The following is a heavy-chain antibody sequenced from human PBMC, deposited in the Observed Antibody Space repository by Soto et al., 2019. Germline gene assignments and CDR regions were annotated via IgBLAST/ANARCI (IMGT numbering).Heavy chain of an antibody. D-gene: IGHD6-13*01. CDR2: IIPLFGTT. V-gene: IGHV1-69*01. J-gene: IGHJ5*02. CDR3: ARAHGTSWYNWFDL. CDR1: GGNFTNYG. Sequence: QVQLVQSGAELKKPESSLKVSCKASGGNFTNYGISWVRQAPGQGLEWMGGIIPLFGTTNYAHKFRGRVTVTADESSSTVYMELSSLRSEYTAIYYCARAHGTSWYNWFDLWGQGTLVTVSS.